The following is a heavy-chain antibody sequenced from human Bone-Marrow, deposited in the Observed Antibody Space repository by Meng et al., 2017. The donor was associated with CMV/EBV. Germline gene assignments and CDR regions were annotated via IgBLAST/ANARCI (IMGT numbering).Heavy chain of an antibody. V-gene: IGHV1-69*10. CDR2: IIPILGIA. J-gene: IGHJ6*02. Sequence: SVKVSCKASGGTFSSYAISWVRQAPGQGLEWMGGIIPILGIANYAQKFQGRVTITADKSTSTAYMELSRLRSDDTAVYYCARGDDFWSGYYSYYYGMDVWGQGTTVTVSS. CDR1: GGTFSSYA. D-gene: IGHD3-3*01. CDR3: ARGDDFWSGYYSYYYGMDV.